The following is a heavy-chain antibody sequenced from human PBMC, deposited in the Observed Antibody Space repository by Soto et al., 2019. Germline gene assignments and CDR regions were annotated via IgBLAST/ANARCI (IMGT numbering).Heavy chain of an antibody. V-gene: IGHV3-30*18. CDR3: AKDSYGESANFDY. CDR2: ISYDGSNK. CDR1: GFTFSSYG. J-gene: IGHJ4*02. Sequence: QVQLVESGGGVVQPGRSLRLSCAASGFTFSSYGMHWVRQAPGKGLEWVAVISYDGSNKYYADSVKGRFTISRDNSKTTLYLQMNSLRAEDTAVYYCAKDSYGESANFDYWGQGTLVTVSS. D-gene: IGHD3-10*01.